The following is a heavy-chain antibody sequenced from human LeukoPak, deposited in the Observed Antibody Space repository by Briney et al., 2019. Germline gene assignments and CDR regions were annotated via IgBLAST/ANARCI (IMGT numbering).Heavy chain of an antibody. J-gene: IGHJ5*02. CDR1: GGSISSYY. CDR3: ARDNTIFGVVIDWFDP. D-gene: IGHD3-3*01. CDR2: IYTSGST. V-gene: IGHV4-4*07. Sequence: SETLSLTCTVSGGSISSYYWSWIRQPAGKGLEWIGRIYTSGSTNYNPSLKSRVTMSVDTSKNQFSLKLSSVTAADTAVYYCARDNTIFGVVIDWFDPWGQGTLVTVSS.